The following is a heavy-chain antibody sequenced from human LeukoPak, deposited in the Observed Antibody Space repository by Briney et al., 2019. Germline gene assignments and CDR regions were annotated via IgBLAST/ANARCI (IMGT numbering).Heavy chain of an antibody. CDR1: GGSFSGYY. Sequence: SETLSLTCAVYGGSFSGYYWSWIRQPQGKGLEWMGEINHSGSSNYNPSLKSRVTISVDTAKNQFSLKLSSVTAADTAVYYCARARQIQWNNWFDPWGQGTLVTVSS. CDR3: ARARQIQWNNWFDP. D-gene: IGHD2-8*01. V-gene: IGHV4-34*01. J-gene: IGHJ5*02. CDR2: INHSGSS.